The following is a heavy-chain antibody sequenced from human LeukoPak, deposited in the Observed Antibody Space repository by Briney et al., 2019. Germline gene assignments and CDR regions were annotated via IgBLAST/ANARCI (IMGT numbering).Heavy chain of an antibody. CDR1: GFTFSSSG. J-gene: IGHJ4*02. Sequence: QTGGSLRVSCAASGFTFSSSGMHGVRQGPGKGLEYVSGISNNGDSTYYANSVKDRFTISRDNSKNTLYLQMGSLRAEDMAVYYCAKEEGSGTYAYWGQGTLVTVSS. CDR3: AKEEGSGTYAY. V-gene: IGHV3-64*01. D-gene: IGHD1-26*01. CDR2: ISNNGDST.